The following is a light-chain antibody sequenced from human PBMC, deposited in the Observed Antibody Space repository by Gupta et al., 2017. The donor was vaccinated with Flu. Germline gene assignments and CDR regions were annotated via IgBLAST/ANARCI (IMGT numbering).Light chain of an antibody. Sequence: EIVLTQSPGTLSLSPGEGATLSCRASQSVSSISLAWYQQKPGQAPRLLIYGASTRATGIPDRFSGSGSGTDFTLTISRLEPEDFAVYFCQQYGRSPYTFGQGTKLGIK. V-gene: IGKV3-20*01. CDR2: GAS. CDR3: QQYGRSPYT. CDR1: QSVSSIS. J-gene: IGKJ2*01.